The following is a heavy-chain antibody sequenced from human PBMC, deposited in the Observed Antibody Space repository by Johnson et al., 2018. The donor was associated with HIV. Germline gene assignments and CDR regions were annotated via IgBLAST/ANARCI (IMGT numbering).Heavy chain of an antibody. CDR3: ARARRAAAQRDAFDN. V-gene: IGHV3-53*05. CDR2: IYSDAST. J-gene: IGHJ3*02. D-gene: IGHD6-13*01. CDR1: GFTVSNNY. Sequence: VQLVETGGGLIQPGGSLRLSCAASGFTVSNNYMSWVRQAPGKGLEWVSFIYSDASTYLADSVKGGFPISRDNSKNTLFMQMNSLRGEDTAVYYCARARRAAAQRDAFDNWGQGTMVTVSS.